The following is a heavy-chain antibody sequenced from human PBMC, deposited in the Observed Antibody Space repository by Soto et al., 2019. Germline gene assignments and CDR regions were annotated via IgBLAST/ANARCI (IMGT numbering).Heavy chain of an antibody. CDR2: INHSGST. Sequence: QVHLQQWGAGLMKPSETLSLTCAVYGGSFSGYYRSWIRQPPGKGLEWIGEINHSGSTNYNPSLKSRVTISADTSKNQFSLKLSSVTAADTAVYYCVSTNSIGAIFGVAPYYFNYWGQGTLVTVFS. J-gene: IGHJ4*02. V-gene: IGHV4-34*01. CDR3: VSTNSIGAIFGVAPYYFNY. D-gene: IGHD3-3*01. CDR1: GGSFSGYY.